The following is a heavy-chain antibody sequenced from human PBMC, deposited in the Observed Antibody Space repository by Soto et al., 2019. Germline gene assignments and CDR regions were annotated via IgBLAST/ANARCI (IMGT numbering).Heavy chain of an antibody. V-gene: IGHV4-59*08. CDR3: ARRYGDYFDY. CDR2: IYYSGST. D-gene: IGHD4-17*01. J-gene: IGHJ4*02. CDR1: GGSISSYY. Sequence: SETLSLTCTVSGGSISSYYWSWIRQPPGKGLEWIGYIYYSGSTNYNPSLKSRVTISVDTSKSQFSLKLSSVAAADTAVYYCARRYGDYFDYWGQGTLVTVSS.